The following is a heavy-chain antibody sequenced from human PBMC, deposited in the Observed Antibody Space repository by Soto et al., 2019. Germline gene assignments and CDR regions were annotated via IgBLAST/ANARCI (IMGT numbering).Heavy chain of an antibody. J-gene: IGHJ6*02. V-gene: IGHV4-31*02. CDR2: IFYSGTT. Sequence: QVQLQESGPGLVKPSQTLSLTCTVSGGSITSGGHYWSWIRQDPAKGLEWIGYIFYSGTTYYNPSHRSRVTISVDTSKNQFSLTVTSVTAVDTAVYFCARAFWTGDSHYGMDVWGQGTTVTVSS. CDR1: GGSITSGGHY. D-gene: IGHD3-3*01. CDR3: ARAFWTGDSHYGMDV.